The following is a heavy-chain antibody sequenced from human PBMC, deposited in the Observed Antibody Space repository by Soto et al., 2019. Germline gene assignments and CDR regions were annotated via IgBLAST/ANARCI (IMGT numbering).Heavy chain of an antibody. CDR2: ILDTGTTV. CDR3: VKNSGWFNT. V-gene: IGHV3-23*01. CDR1: GFPFSSTD. J-gene: IGHJ5*02. D-gene: IGHD3-10*01. Sequence: GGSLRLSCAASGFPFSSTDMSWVRQAPGKGLEWVSTILDTGTTVFYADSVKGRFTVSRDNSNNTLYVQMNNLRADDTAVYYCVKNSGWFNTWGQGALVTVSS.